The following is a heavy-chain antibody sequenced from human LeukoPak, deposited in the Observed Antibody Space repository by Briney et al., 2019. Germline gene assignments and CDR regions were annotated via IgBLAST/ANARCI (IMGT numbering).Heavy chain of an antibody. CDR2: ISYDGSNK. CDR3: ARDVVDIVVVVAANGGPYYYYYGMDV. V-gene: IGHV3-30-3*01. D-gene: IGHD2-15*01. J-gene: IGHJ6*02. CDR1: GFTFSSYA. Sequence: GGSLRLSCAVSGFTFSSYAMHWVRQAPGKGLEWVAVISYDGSNKYYADSVKGRFTISRDNSKNTLYLQMNSLRAEDTAVYYCARDVVDIVVVVAANGGPYYYYYGMDVWGQGTTVTVSS.